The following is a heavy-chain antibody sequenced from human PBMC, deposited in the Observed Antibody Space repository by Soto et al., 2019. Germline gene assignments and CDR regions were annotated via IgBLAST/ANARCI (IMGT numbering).Heavy chain of an antibody. D-gene: IGHD2-2*01. CDR1: GYTFTSYD. J-gene: IGHJ6*03. Sequence: EASVKVSCKASGYTFTSYDINWVRQATGQGLEWMGWMNPNSGNTGYAQKFQGRVTMTRNTSISTAYMELSSLRSEDTAVYYCARGLVVPAATPYYYYYMDVWGKGTTVTVSS. CDR3: ARGLVVPAATPYYYYYMDV. CDR2: MNPNSGNT. V-gene: IGHV1-8*01.